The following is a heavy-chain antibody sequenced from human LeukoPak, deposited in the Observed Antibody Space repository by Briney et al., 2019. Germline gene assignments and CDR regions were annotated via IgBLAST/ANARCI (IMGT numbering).Heavy chain of an antibody. CDR1: GFTFSSYG. J-gene: IGHJ3*02. Sequence: GGSLRLSCAASGFTFSSYGMHWVRQAPGKGLEWVAVIWYDGSNKYYADSVKGRFTISRDNSKNTLYLKMNSLRAEDTAVYYCARDSDIVVVPAAMHGAFDIWGQGTMVTVSS. V-gene: IGHV3-33*01. CDR2: IWYDGSNK. CDR3: ARDSDIVVVPAAMHGAFDI. D-gene: IGHD2-2*01.